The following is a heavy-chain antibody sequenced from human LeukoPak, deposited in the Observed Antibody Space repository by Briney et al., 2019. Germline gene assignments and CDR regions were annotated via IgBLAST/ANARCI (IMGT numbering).Heavy chain of an antibody. J-gene: IGHJ3*02. CDR2: ISYDGSNK. CDR1: GFTFSSYG. V-gene: IGHV3-30*18. D-gene: IGHD2-2*01. CDR3: AKDPTRLGYCSSTSCNDAFDI. Sequence: PGGSLRLSCAASGFTFSSYGMHWVRQAPGKGLEWVAVISYDGSNKYYADSVKGRFTISRDNSKNTLYLQMNSLRAEDTAVYYCAKDPTRLGYCSSTSCNDAFDIWGQGTMVTVSS.